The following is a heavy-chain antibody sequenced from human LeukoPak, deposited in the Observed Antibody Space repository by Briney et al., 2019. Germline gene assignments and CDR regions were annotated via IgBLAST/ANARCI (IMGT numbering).Heavy chain of an antibody. CDR1: GGSISSGGYS. Sequence: SQTLSLTCAVSGGSISSGGYSWSWIRQPPGKGLEWIGYIYHSGSTYYNPSLKSRVTISVDRSKNQFSLKLNSVTAADTAVYYCARSDYYDSIDSWGQGTLVTVSS. CDR2: IYHSGST. CDR3: ARSDYYDSIDS. D-gene: IGHD3-22*01. V-gene: IGHV4-30-2*01. J-gene: IGHJ5*01.